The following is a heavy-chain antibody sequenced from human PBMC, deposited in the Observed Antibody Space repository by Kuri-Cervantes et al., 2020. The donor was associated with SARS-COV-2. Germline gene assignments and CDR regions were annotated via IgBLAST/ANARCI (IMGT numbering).Heavy chain of an antibody. CDR1: GGSTSSQSYY. Sequence: SETLSLTCTVSGGSTSSQSYYWGWFRQPPGKGLEWIGSVYYSGTTYYNPSLKNRITNSLDTSKNQLSLNLNSVTAADTAVFYCARHAPSIFRIFQWKQTGQYFYLWGQGTLVTVSS. J-gene: IGHJ4*02. V-gene: IGHV4-39*01. D-gene: IGHD3-3*01. CDR2: VYYSGTT. CDR3: ARHAPSIFRIFQWKQTGQYFYL.